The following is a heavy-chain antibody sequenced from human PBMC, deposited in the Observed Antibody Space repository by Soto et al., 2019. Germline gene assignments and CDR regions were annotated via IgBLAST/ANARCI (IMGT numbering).Heavy chain of an antibody. Sequence: EVQLLESGGGLVQPGGSLRLSCAASGFTFSSYAMSWVRQAPGKGLEWVSAISGSGGSTYYADSVKGRFTISSDNSKNTLYLQMNSLRAEYTAVYYGAKSPYSSSRTFWFDPWGQGTLVTVSS. CDR3: AKSPYSSSRTFWFDP. J-gene: IGHJ5*02. V-gene: IGHV3-23*01. D-gene: IGHD6-13*01. CDR1: GFTFSSYA. CDR2: ISGSGGST.